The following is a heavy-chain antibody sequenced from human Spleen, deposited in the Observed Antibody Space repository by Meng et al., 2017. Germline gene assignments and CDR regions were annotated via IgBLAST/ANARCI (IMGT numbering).Heavy chain of an antibody. CDR2: MNPNSGNT. Sequence: ASVKVSCKASGYTFTDYYIHWVRQATGQGLEWMGWMNPNSGNTGYAQKFQGRVTITRNTSISTAYMELSSLRSEDTAVYYCARGSGSYSLDAFDIWGQGTMVTVSS. CDR1: GYTFTDYY. CDR3: ARGSGSYSLDAFDI. J-gene: IGHJ3*02. V-gene: IGHV1-8*03. D-gene: IGHD1-26*01.